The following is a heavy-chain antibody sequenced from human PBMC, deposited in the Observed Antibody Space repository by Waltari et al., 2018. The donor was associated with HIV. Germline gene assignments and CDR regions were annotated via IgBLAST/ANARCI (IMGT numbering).Heavy chain of an antibody. V-gene: IGHV3-21*06. J-gene: IGHJ3*02. CDR3: ARHERYGDYDSPFDM. CDR2: ISSGSTYI. D-gene: IGHD4-17*01. Sequence: EVQLVESGGGLVKPGGSLRLSCAASGFTFSSYSMNWARQAPRKGLEWVSFISSGSTYIYYANSVKGRFTISRDNGKNSLHLQMKGLRAEDTAVYKCARHERYGDYDSPFDMWGLGTVVIVSS. CDR1: GFTFSSYS.